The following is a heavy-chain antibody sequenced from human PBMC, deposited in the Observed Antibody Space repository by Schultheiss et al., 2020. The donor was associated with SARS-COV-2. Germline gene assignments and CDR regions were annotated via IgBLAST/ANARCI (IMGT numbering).Heavy chain of an antibody. CDR3: ARGAVPAAMIPFDY. CDR1: GYTFTGYY. D-gene: IGHD2-2*01. V-gene: IGHV1-69*13. Sequence: SVKVSCKASGYTFTGYYMHWVRQAPGQGLEWMGGIIPIFGTANYAQKFQGRVTITADESTSTAYMELSSLRSEDTAVYYCARGAVPAAMIPFDYWGQGTLVTVSS. CDR2: IIPIFGTA. J-gene: IGHJ4*02.